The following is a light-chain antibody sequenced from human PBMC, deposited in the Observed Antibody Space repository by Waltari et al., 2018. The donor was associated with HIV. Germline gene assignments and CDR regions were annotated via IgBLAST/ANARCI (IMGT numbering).Light chain of an antibody. CDR1: RIGTQS. CDR2: YDS. V-gene: IGLV3-21*04. CDR3: EVWDETRNHVV. Sequence: YVLTQPPSVSVAPGKTATITCGGDRIGTQSVHRYQQKSGQAPQLIIYYDSDRPSGIPERFSGSNSGSTATLTISRVEAGDEADYYCEVWDETRNHVVFGGGTKLFAL. J-gene: IGLJ2*01.